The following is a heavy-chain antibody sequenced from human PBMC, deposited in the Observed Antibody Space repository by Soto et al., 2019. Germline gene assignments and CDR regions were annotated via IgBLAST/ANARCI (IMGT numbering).Heavy chain of an antibody. D-gene: IGHD6-19*01. J-gene: IGHJ6*02. CDR1: GGTFSSYA. CDR2: SIPIFGTA. CDR3: ARAVLGGIAVAGKEYYGMDV. Sequence: QVQLVQSGAEVKKPGSSVKVSCKASGGTFSSYAISWVRQAPGQGLEWMGGSIPIFGTANYAQKFQGRVTITADESTSTAYMELSSLRSEDTAVYYCARAVLGGIAVAGKEYYGMDVWGQGTTVTVSS. V-gene: IGHV1-69*12.